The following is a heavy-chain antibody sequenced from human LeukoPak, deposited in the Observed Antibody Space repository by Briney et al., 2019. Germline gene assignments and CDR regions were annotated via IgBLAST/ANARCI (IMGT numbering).Heavy chain of an antibody. D-gene: IGHD6-13*01. J-gene: IGHJ6*02. CDR1: GFTFRSYW. V-gene: IGHV3-74*01. Sequence: GGSLRLPCAASGFTFRSYWMHWVRQAPGKGLVWVSRINSDGSSTSYADSVKGRFTVSRDNAKNTLYLQMNSLRAEDTAVYYCARVLSSSWGAYYYYGMDVWGQGTTVTVSS. CDR2: INSDGSST. CDR3: ARVLSSSWGAYYYYGMDV.